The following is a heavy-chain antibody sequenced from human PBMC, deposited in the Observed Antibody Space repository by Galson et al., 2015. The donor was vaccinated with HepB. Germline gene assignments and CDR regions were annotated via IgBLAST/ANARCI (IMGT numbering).Heavy chain of an antibody. CDR2: ISYDGSNK. CDR3: AREPPESGSSWLPFYFDY. J-gene: IGHJ4*02. D-gene: IGHD6-13*01. CDR1: GFTFSSYA. V-gene: IGHV3-30*04. Sequence: SLRLSCAASGFTFSSYAMHWVRQAPGKGLEWVAVISYDGSNKYYADSVKGRFTISRDNSKNTLYLQMNSLRVEDTAVYYCAREPPESGSSWLPFYFDYWGQGTLVTVSS.